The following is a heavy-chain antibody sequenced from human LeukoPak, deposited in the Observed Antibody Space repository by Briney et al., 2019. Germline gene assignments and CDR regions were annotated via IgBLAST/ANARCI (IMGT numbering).Heavy chain of an antibody. CDR2: ISSSSNI. D-gene: IGHD6-13*01. V-gene: IGHV3-48*01. Sequence: GGSLRLSCAASGFTFSSYSMNWVRQAPGEGLEWVSYISSSSNIYYADSVKGRFTISRDNAKNSLFLQMNSLRAEDTAVYYCAREMTGYTSSAIDYWGQGTLVTVSS. CDR1: GFTFSSYS. J-gene: IGHJ4*02. CDR3: AREMTGYTSSAIDY.